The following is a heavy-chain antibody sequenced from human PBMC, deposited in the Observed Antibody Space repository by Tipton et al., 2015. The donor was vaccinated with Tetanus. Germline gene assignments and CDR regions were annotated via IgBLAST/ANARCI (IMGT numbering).Heavy chain of an antibody. CDR3: ARDSTYLFDY. CDR2: IKQDGSAK. CDR1: GFLISSYA. V-gene: IGHV3-7*01. J-gene: IGHJ4*02. D-gene: IGHD2-2*01. Sequence: SLRLSCAGSGFLISSYAMNWVRQVPGEGLEWVANIKQDGSAKYYVDSVKGRFTISRDNAKNSLYLQMNSLRAEDTAVYYCARDSTYLFDYWGQGTLVTVSS.